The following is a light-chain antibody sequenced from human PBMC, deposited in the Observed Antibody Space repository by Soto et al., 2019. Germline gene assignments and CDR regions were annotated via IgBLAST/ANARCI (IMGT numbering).Light chain of an antibody. Sequence: QSVLTQPPSVSAAPGQKVTISCSGSSSNIGGNSVSWYQQLPGTAPKLMIFDVTKRPSGVPDRFSGSKSGNTASLTISGLQAEDEADYFCCSYAGTYTYVFGTG. CDR2: DVT. J-gene: IGLJ1*01. CDR1: SSNIGGNS. V-gene: IGLV2-11*01. CDR3: CSYAGTYTYV.